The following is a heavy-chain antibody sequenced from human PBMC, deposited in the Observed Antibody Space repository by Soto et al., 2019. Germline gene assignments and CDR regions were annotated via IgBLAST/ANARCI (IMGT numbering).Heavy chain of an antibody. CDR1: GGSINRHY. J-gene: IGHJ4*01. CDR3: AMVASSYGFLDYCDY. D-gene: IGHD5-12*01. Sequence: WKNLALPCTVSGGSINRHYWSCIRQPPGKGLEWIGYIYYSGTTNYNPSLRSRVTMSLDTSKNRFSLNLSSLTAADTAVYYCAMVASSYGFLDYCDYRSHGTPVTV. V-gene: IGHV4-59*11. CDR2: IYYSGTT.